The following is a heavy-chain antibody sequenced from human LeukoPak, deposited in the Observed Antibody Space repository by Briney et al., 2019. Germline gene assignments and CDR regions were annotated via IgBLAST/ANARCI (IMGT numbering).Heavy chain of an antibody. J-gene: IGHJ4*02. CDR1: GGSISTYY. CDR3: ARHSGSYWY. Sequence: SETLSLTCTVSGGSISTYYWSWIRQPPGKGLEWIGYIYYTGSTNYNPSLKSRVTISVDTSKNQFSLRLSSVTAADTAVYCCARHSGSYWYWGQGTLVTVSS. D-gene: IGHD1-26*01. V-gene: IGHV4-59*08. CDR2: IYYTGST.